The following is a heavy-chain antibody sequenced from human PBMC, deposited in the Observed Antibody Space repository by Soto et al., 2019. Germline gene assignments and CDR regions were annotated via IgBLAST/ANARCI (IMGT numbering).Heavy chain of an antibody. CDR1: GGSISSYY. D-gene: IGHD3-16*02. CDR2: IYYSGST. J-gene: IGHJ3*02. V-gene: IGHV4-59*01. Sequence: SETLSLTCTVSGGSISSYYWSWIRQPPGKGLEWIGYIYYSGSTNYNPSLKSRVTISVDTSKNQFSLKLSSVTAADTAVYYCARVWIMITFGGVIVNAFDIWGQGTMVTVSS. CDR3: ARVWIMITFGGVIVNAFDI.